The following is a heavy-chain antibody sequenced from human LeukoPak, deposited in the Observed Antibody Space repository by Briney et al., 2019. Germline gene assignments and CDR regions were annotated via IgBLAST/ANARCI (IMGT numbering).Heavy chain of an antibody. CDR2: ISSSSSYI. J-gene: IGHJ4*02. Sequence: PGGSLRLSCAASGFTFSSYSMNWVRQAPGKGLEWVSSISSSSSYIYYADSVKGRFTISRDNAKNSLYLQMNSLRAEDTAVYYCARVRGAYGSGSSDYWGQGTLVTVSS. V-gene: IGHV3-21*01. CDR1: GFTFSSYS. D-gene: IGHD3-10*01. CDR3: ARVRGAYGSGSSDY.